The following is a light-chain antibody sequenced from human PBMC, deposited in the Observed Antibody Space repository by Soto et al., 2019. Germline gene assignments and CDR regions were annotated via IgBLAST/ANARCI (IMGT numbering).Light chain of an antibody. V-gene: IGLV4-69*01. J-gene: IGLJ2*01. CDR1: SGHSSYA. CDR2: LNSDGSH. CDR3: QTWGTDIVV. Sequence: QSVLTQSPSASASLGASVKLTCTLSSGHSSYAIAWHQQQPEKGPRYLMKLNSDGSHSKGDGIPVRFSGSSSGAERYLTISSLQSEDEADYYCQTWGTDIVVFGGGTKLTVL.